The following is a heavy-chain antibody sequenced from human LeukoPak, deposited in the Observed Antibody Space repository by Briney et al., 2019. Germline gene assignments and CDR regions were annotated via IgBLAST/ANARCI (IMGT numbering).Heavy chain of an antibody. CDR3: AQVPSGSYLTYFDS. CDR1: GFTFSSYA. D-gene: IGHD1-26*01. Sequence: GGSLRLSCATSGFTFSSYAMSWVRQAPGKGLEWVSGIGASGGSTYYADSVKGRFTISRDNSKNTLYLQMNRLRAEDTAVYYCAQVPSGSYLTYFDSWGQGTLVTVSS. V-gene: IGHV3-23*01. J-gene: IGHJ4*02. CDR2: IGASGGST.